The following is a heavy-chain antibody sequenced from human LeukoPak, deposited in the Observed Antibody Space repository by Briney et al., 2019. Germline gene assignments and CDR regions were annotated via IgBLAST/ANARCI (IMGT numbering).Heavy chain of an antibody. CDR3: AKIQGYFDY. CDR1: GFTFSSYG. CDR2: IPCSGGTT. V-gene: IGHV3-23*01. J-gene: IGHJ4*02. Sequence: GGSLRLSWAASGFTFSSYGISWVRPAPRKGPQWVSAIPCSGGTTNYADSMKGRFTIPRDNSKNTLYLQMNSLRAEDTAVYYCAKIQGYFDYWGQGNLVTVSS.